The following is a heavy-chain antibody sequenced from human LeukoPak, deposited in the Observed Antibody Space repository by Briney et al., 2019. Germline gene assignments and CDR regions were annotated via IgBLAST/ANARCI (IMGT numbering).Heavy chain of an antibody. J-gene: IGHJ3*02. Sequence: SETQSLTCTVSGDSMNSHYWSWIRQPPGKGLEWIGYISYIGSTNYNPSLKSRVTISVDTSKNQFSLRLSSVTAADTAVYYCARDPTTVTKGLDIWGQGTMVTVSS. V-gene: IGHV4-59*11. CDR2: ISYIGST. CDR3: ARDPTTVTKGLDI. CDR1: GDSMNSHY. D-gene: IGHD4-17*01.